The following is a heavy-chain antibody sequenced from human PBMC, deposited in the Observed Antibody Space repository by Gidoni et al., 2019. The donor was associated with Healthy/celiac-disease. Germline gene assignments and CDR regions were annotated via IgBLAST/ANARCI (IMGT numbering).Heavy chain of an antibody. CDR1: GFTFDDYA. D-gene: IGHD1-7*01. V-gene: IGHV3-9*01. Sequence: EVQLVESGGGLVQPGRSLRLSCAASGFTFDDYAMHWVRQAPGKGLEWVSGISWNSGSIGYADSVKGRFTISRDNAKNSLYLQMNSLRAEDTALYYCAKGPYNWNYQVFDYWGQGTLVTVSS. J-gene: IGHJ4*02. CDR2: ISWNSGSI. CDR3: AKGPYNWNYQVFDY.